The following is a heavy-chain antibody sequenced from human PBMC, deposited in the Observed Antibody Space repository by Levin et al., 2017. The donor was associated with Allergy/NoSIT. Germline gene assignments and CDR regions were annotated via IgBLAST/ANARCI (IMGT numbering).Heavy chain of an antibody. D-gene: IGHD2-15*01. CDR3: ATINCSGGSGFWFGV. J-gene: IGHJ5*02. Sequence: PSETLSLTCAAYGWSSSTYYWNWIRQSPGKGLEWIGEINHSGSTNYNPSLKSRVTISVDTSKNLFSLKLTSVTAADTAVYYCATINCSGGSGFWFGVWGQGTLVTVSS. V-gene: IGHV4-34*01. CDR2: INHSGST. CDR1: GWSSSTYY.